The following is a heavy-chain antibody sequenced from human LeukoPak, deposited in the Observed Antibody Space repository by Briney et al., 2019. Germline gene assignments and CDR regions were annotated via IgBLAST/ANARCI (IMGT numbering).Heavy chain of an antibody. CDR1: GFTVSNKY. CDR3: AKHGDDYGDYLGY. V-gene: IGHV3-53*01. Sequence: GGSLRLSCAASGFTVSNKYMTWVRQAPGKGLEWVSLIYSDGRTYYADSVKRRCTISRDGSKNTLYLQMNSLRVEDTAVYYCAKHGDDYGDYLGYWGQGTLVTVSS. CDR2: IYSDGRT. J-gene: IGHJ4*02. D-gene: IGHD4-17*01.